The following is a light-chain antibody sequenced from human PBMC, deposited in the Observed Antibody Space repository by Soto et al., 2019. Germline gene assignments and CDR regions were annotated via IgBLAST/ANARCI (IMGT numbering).Light chain of an antibody. CDR3: QKSYSTPLT. J-gene: IGKJ4*01. CDR1: QSISSY. CDR2: AAS. Sequence: DIQMTQSPSSLSASVGDRVTITCGASQSISSYLNWYQQKPGKAPKLLIYAASSLQSGVPSRFSGSGSGTDFTLTISSLQPEDFATYYCQKSYSTPLTFGGGTKVEIK. V-gene: IGKV1-39*01.